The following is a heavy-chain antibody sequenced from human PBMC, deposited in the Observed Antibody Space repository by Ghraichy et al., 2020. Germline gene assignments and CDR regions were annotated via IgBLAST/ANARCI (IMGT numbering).Heavy chain of an antibody. V-gene: IGHV4-59*01. CDR3: ARDGDGYAFDY. CDR1: DGSISSYY. D-gene: IGHD5-24*01. CDR2: IYYSGST. Sequence: SETLSLTCTVSDGSISSYYWSWIRQPPGKGLEWIGYIYYSGSTNHNPSLKSRVTISVDTSKNQFSLKLSSVTAADTAVYYCARDGDGYAFDYWGQGTLVTVSS. J-gene: IGHJ4*02.